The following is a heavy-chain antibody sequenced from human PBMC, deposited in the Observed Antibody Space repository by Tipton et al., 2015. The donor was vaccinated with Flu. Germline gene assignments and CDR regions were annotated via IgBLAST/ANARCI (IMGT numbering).Heavy chain of an antibody. CDR1: GFTVTSSY. CDR2: IYGGGTT. J-gene: IGHJ6*02. D-gene: IGHD2-2*01. V-gene: IGHV3-53*01. Sequence: SLRLSCAASGFTVTSSYMSWVRQAPGKGLEWVPVIYGGGTTDYADSVKGRFTISRDKSKNALYLQMSSLGAEDTAVYYCARGPQVPVWPYYYGMDVWGQGTTVTVSS. CDR3: ARGPQVPVWPYYYGMDV.